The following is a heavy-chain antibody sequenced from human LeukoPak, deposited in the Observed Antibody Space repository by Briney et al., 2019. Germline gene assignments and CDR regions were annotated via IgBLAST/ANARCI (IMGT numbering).Heavy chain of an antibody. CDR1: GFTFSSSA. CDR2: ISGSGSGSST. D-gene: IGHD6-13*01. V-gene: IGHV3-23*01. CDR3: ARVAEAAAFDS. J-gene: IGHJ4*02. Sequence: GGSLRLSCAASGFTFSSSAMSWVRQAPGKGLEWVSTISGSGSGSSTYYADSVKGRFTISRDNSKNTLYLQMNSLKPEDTAVYYCARVAEAAAFDSWGQGTLVTVSS.